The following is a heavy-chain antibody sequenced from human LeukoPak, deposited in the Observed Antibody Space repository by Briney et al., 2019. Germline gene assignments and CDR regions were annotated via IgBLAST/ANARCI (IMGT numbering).Heavy chain of an antibody. CDR1: GFTFSSYA. CDR3: AKEFSDRRNGSQLKPYYFDY. Sequence: GGSLRLSCAASGFTFSSYAMNWVRQAPGKGLEWVSVISGSGCSTYYADSVKGRFTISRDNSKNTLDLQMNSLRAEDKAVYYCAKEFSDRRNGSQLKPYYFDYWGQGTLVTVSS. J-gene: IGHJ4*02. D-gene: IGHD1-26*01. V-gene: IGHV3-23*01. CDR2: ISGSGCST.